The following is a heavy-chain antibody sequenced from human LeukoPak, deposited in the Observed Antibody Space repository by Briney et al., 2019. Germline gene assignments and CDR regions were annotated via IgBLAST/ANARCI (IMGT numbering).Heavy chain of an antibody. CDR1: GFTFNNYG. V-gene: IGHV3-30*02. CDR3: AKAYCGSTICYGGGKIDY. CDR2: IRCDESNK. D-gene: IGHD2-2*01. Sequence: GGSLRLSCGASGFTFNNYGMHWVRQAPGKGPEGVSFIRCDESNKYYADSVKGRFTIYRDNSENTLYLQMHSLRVEDAAVYYCAKAYCGSTICYGGGKIDYWGQGTLVTVSS. J-gene: IGHJ4*02.